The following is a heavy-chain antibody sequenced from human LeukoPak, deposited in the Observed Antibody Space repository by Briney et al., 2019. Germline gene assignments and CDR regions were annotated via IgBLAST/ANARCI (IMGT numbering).Heavy chain of an antibody. D-gene: IGHD4-17*01. Sequence: AETLSLTCTVSGGSTSSYYWSWIRQSPGKGLEWIGYIYYSGNTDYNPSLKSRVTISVDKSKSQFSLKLGSVTAADTAVYYCASGWRTTMVTTLAADYWGQGTLVTVSS. J-gene: IGHJ4*02. CDR1: GGSTSSYY. CDR3: ASGWRTTMVTTLAADY. V-gene: IGHV4-59*08. CDR2: IYYSGNT.